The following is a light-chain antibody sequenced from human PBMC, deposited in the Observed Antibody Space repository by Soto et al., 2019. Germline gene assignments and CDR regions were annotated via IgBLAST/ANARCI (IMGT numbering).Light chain of an antibody. J-gene: IGKJ5*01. CDR3: QQSYSDPPIT. Sequence: DIQMTQSPSSLSASVGDGVTITCRASQSISTYLNWYLQKPGKAPKLLIFDASTLQSGVPSRFSGSGSGTYFTLTISSLQPEDFATYYCQQSYSDPPITFGQGTRLEIK. CDR2: DAS. CDR1: QSISTY. V-gene: IGKV1-39*01.